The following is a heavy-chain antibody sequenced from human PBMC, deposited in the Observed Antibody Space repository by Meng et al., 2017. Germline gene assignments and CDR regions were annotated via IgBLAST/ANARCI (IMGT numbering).Heavy chain of an antibody. Sequence: QGQLVRSGAEVNKPVASWKVSCNASAHTLSSDGFAWGRHAPGQGLEWMGWINAYNGYTDYAQKFLGRVTLTTDTSTNTGYMELRSLTSDDTAVYYCATRGNPYLDCWGQGTLVTVSS. V-gene: IGHV1-18*01. CDR1: AHTLSSDG. CDR3: ATRGNPYLDC. CDR2: INAYNGYT. J-gene: IGHJ4*02.